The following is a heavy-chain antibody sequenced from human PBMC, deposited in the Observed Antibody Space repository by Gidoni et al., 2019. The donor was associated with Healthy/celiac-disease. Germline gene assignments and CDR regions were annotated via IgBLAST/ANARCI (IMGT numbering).Heavy chain of an antibody. CDR3: ARGPFNNWNDGGKFDY. D-gene: IGHD1-1*01. CDR2: ISYDGSNQ. V-gene: IGHV3-30-3*01. Sequence: QVQLVESGGGVVQPGRSLRLSCAAAGLTFSSYAMHWVRQAPGKGLEWVAVISYDGSNQHYAASVKGRFTISRDNSKNTLYLQMNSLRAEDTAVYYCARGPFNNWNDGGKFDYWGQGTLVTVSS. J-gene: IGHJ4*02. CDR1: GLTFSSYA.